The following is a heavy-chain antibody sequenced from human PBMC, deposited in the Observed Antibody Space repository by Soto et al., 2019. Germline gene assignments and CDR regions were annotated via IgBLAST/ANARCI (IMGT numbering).Heavy chain of an antibody. CDR3: ARDVDTTSHFGWFDP. CDR1: EFTFSNYA. J-gene: IGHJ5*02. Sequence: GGSLRLSCAASEFTFSNYAMSWVRQAPGKGLEWVSYISSSSNHIYYADSVKGRFTVSRDNAKNSLHLQMNSLRIEDTAVYHCARDVDTTSHFGWFDPWGQGTLVTVAS. V-gene: IGHV3-21*01. CDR2: ISSSSNHI. D-gene: IGHD5-18*01.